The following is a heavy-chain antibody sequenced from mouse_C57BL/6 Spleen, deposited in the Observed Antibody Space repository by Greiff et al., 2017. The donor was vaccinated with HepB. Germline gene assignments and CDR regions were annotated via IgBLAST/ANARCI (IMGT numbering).Heavy chain of an antibody. D-gene: IGHD2-5*01. CDR2: IYPGSGST. CDR3: ARGGSNYVGAMDY. Sequence: QVQLQQPGAELVKPGASVKMSCKASGYTFTSYWITWVKQRPGQGLEWIGDIYPGSGSTNYNEKFKSKATLTVDTSSSKAYMQLSSLTSEDSAVYYCARGGSNYVGAMDYWGQGTSVTVSS. J-gene: IGHJ4*01. CDR1: GYTFTSYW. V-gene: IGHV1-55*01.